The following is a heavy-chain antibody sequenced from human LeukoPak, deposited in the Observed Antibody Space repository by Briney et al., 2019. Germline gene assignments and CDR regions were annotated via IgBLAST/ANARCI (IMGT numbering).Heavy chain of an antibody. CDR2: ISYDGSNK. CDR3: ARGRDYALDY. J-gene: IGHJ4*02. D-gene: IGHD4-17*01. CDR1: GFTFSSYA. V-gene: IGHV3-30-3*01. Sequence: GRSLRLSCAASGFTFSSYAMHWVRQAPGKGLEWVAVISYDGSNKYYADSVKGRFTISRDNSKNTLYLQMNSLRAEDTAVYYCARGRDYALDYWGQGTLVTVSS.